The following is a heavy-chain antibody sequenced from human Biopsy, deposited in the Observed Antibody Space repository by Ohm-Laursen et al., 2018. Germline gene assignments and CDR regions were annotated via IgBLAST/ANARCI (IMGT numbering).Heavy chain of an antibody. CDR3: AIFEGYSDDNLDYEHYGMDV. CDR1: EFSSSRYD. D-gene: IGHD1-26*01. V-gene: IGHV1-46*01. CDR2: ISPSGGGT. Sequence: ASVKVSCKGSEFSSSRYDMHWVRQAPGRGLEWMGIISPSGGGTMDTQKFQDRLTMTRDTSTSTVHMELKSLKSEDTAVYYCAIFEGYSDDNLDYEHYGMDVWGQGTTVTVSS. J-gene: IGHJ6*02.